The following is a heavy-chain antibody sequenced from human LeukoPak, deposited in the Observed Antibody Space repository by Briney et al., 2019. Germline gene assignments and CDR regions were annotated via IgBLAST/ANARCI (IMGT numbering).Heavy chain of an antibody. CDR1: GFNFGDYA. J-gene: IGHJ4*02. CDR2: ITNKAFGGTA. Sequence: QPGRSLRLSCTASGFNFGDYAMSWFRQAPEKGLEWVGFITNKAFGGTAEYAASVKGRLTISRDDSRSITYLQMDNLRTEDTGVYFCSRDEYGGGSNYFDYWGQGTLVTVST. CDR3: SRDEYGGGSNYFDY. V-gene: IGHV3-49*03. D-gene: IGHD4-23*01.